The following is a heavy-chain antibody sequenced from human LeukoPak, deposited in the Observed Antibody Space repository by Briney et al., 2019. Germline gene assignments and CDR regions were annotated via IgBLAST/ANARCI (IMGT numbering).Heavy chain of an antibody. CDR2: IIPILGTA. J-gene: IGHJ4*02. D-gene: IGHD3-22*01. CDR1: GGTFSSYA. CDR3: ARDIYDSNGLPYFDY. Sequence: ASVKVSCKASGGTFSSYAISWVRQAPGQGLEWMGGIIPILGTANYAQKFQGRVTITADESTSTAYMELSSLRSEDTAVYYCARDIYDSNGLPYFDYWGQGTLVTVSS. V-gene: IGHV1-69*13.